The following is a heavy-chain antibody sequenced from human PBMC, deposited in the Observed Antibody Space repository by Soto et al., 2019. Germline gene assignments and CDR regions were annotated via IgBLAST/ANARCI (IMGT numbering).Heavy chain of an antibody. J-gene: IGHJ2*01. Sequence: QVQLQESGPGLVKPSETLSLTCTVSGGSISSYYWSWIRQPPGKGLEWIAYLYYSGSTNYNPSLKSRVNISVDTYNNPFALNLSSVAAADTAVDYCARHPYCGGDCYAPCWYFDLWGRGTLVTVSS. CDR2: LYYSGST. CDR1: GGSISSYY. V-gene: IGHV4-59*08. D-gene: IGHD2-21*02. CDR3: ARHPYCGGDCYAPCWYFDL.